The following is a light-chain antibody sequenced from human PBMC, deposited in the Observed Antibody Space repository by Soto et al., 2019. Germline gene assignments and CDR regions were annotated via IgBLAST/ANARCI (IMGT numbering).Light chain of an antibody. CDR3: SSYTCSGTWV. Sequence: QSVLTQPPSVSGSPGQSVTISCTGTSSDVGSYNRVSWYQQPPGTAPKLMICQVSNRPSGVPDRFSGSKSGNTASLTISGLQAEDEADYYCSSYTCSGTWVFGGGTKATVL. CDR1: SSDVGSYNR. V-gene: IGLV2-18*02. J-gene: IGLJ3*02. CDR2: QVS.